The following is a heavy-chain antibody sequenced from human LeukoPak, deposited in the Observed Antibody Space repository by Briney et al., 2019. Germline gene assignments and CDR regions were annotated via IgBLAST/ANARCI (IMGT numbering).Heavy chain of an antibody. CDR3: ARVNSDCSNEICNVGYYYYMDV. CDR1: GGSISSYY. CDR2: VYYRGTT. V-gene: IGHV4-59*01. D-gene: IGHD2-8*01. Sequence: PSETLSLTCTVSGGSISSYYWSWIRQSPGKGLEWIGNVYYRGTTNYNPSLKNRVTIAVDTSKKQVSLKVTAMTAADTAVYYCARVNSDCSNEICNVGYYYYMDVWGKGTTVTVSS. J-gene: IGHJ6*03.